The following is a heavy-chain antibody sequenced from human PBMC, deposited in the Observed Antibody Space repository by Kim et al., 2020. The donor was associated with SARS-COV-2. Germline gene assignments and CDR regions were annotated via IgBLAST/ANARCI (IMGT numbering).Heavy chain of an antibody. CDR2: ISSSSSYI. CDR3: ARERGWYHGLIDY. D-gene: IGHD6-19*01. Sequence: GGSLRLSCAASGFTFSSYSMNWVRQAPGKGLEWVSSISSSSSYIYYADSVKGRFTISRDNAKNSLYLQMNSLRAEDTAVYYCARERGWYHGLIDYWGQGTLVTVSS. CDR1: GFTFSSYS. V-gene: IGHV3-21*01. J-gene: IGHJ4*02.